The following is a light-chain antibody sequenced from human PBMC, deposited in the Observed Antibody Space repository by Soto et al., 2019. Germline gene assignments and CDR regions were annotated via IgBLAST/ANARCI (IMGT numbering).Light chain of an antibody. CDR2: KAS. J-gene: IGKJ2*01. Sequence: DIHITQSPSTLSASVGDRVTITCRASQSISSWLAWYQQKPGKAPKLLIYKASSLESGVPSRFSGSGSGTEFTLTISSLQPDDFATYYCQQYNSYSRTFGQGTK. CDR1: QSISSW. V-gene: IGKV1-5*03. CDR3: QQYNSYSRT.